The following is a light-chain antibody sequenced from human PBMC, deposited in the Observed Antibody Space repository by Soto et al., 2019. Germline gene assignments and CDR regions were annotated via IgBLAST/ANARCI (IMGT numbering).Light chain of an antibody. Sequence: DIQMTQSPSSLSASVGDRVTITCRASQSIGKHLNWYQQKPGRAPKFLIYAASSLQSGVPSRFSGSGSGTDFTLTVDSLQPEDFATYYCQQSYSSPVTFGQGHDWR. CDR1: QSIGKH. CDR2: AAS. V-gene: IGKV1-39*01. J-gene: IGKJ5*01. CDR3: QQSYSSPVT.